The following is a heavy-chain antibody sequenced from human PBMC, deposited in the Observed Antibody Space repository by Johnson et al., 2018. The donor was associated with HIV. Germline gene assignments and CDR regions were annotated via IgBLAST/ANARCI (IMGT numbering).Heavy chain of an antibody. Sequence: MQLVESGGGLEQPGGSLRLSCAASGLAFSSYAMKWVRQAPGKGLEWVSALSGSDDSTYYADSVKGRFTISRDNAKNTLYLQMNSLRAEETALYYCARVTRYNWNSDAFDIWGQGTTVTVSS. CDR3: ARVTRYNWNSDAFDI. D-gene: IGHD1-1*01. CDR2: LSGSDDST. J-gene: IGHJ3*02. CDR1: GLAFSSYA. V-gene: IGHV3-23*04.